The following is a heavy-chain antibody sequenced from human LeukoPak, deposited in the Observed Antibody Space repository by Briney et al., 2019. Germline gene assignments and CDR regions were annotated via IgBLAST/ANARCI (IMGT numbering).Heavy chain of an antibody. CDR1: GGSISDYY. CDR2: IYYSGST. J-gene: IGHJ4*02. CDR3: ARAVGSFDWLPLFDY. V-gene: IGHV4-59*01. Sequence: SETLSLTCTVSGGSISDYYWSWIRQPPGKGLEWIGYIYYSGSTNYNPSLKSRVTISVDTSKNQFSLKLSSVTAADTAVYYCARAVGSFDWLPLFDYWGQGTLVTVSS. D-gene: IGHD3-9*01.